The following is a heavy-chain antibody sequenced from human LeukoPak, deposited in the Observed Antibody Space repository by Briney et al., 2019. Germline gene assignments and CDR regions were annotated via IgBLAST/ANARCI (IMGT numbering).Heavy chain of an antibody. D-gene: IGHD1-26*01. V-gene: IGHV3-33*01. J-gene: IGHJ4*02. CDR2: IRRDGSNI. Sequence: PGGSLRLSCEASGFTFRAFGMHWVRQAPGKGLEWVAVIRRDGSNIFYGDSVKGRFTISRDNSRNTLFLQTNSLRAEDTAVYYCVRDGVGGTKFFGYFDYWGQGAPVTVSS. CDR3: VRDGVGGTKFFGYFDY. CDR1: GFTFRAFG.